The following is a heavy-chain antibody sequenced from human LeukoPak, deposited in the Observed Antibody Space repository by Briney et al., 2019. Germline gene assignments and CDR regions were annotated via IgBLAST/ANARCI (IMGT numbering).Heavy chain of an antibody. CDR1: GFIFSSYW. CDR3: ASGGHLDV. Sequence: PGGSLRLSCAASGFIFSSYWMSWVRRAPGKGLEWVANIKKQDGDQKNYVDSVKGRFTISRDNAKNSLYLQTSSLRAEDTAVYYCASGGHLDVWGTGTTVTVSS. V-gene: IGHV3-7*01. D-gene: IGHD3-16*01. J-gene: IGHJ6*04. CDR2: IKKQDGDQK.